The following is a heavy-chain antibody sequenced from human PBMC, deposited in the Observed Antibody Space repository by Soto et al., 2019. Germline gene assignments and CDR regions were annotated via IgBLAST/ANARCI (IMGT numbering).Heavy chain of an antibody. Sequence: QVQLVQSGAEVKKPWASVKVSCKASGYTFTSYGISWVRQAPGQGLEWMGWISAYNGNTNYAQKLQGRVTMTTDTSTSTAYMELRSLRSDDTAVYYCARDAEYQLPGESWFDPWGQGTLVTVSS. CDR3: ARDAEYQLPGESWFDP. CDR1: GYTFTSYG. V-gene: IGHV1-18*01. D-gene: IGHD2-2*01. J-gene: IGHJ5*02. CDR2: ISAYNGNT.